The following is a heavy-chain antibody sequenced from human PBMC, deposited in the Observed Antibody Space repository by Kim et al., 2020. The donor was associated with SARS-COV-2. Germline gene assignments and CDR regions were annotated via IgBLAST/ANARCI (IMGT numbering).Heavy chain of an antibody. CDR1: GFTVSSHY. CDR3: ARIIVISGTWYYFDY. V-gene: IGHV3-53*01. CDR2: IYSGGAT. D-gene: IGHD2-2*01. Sequence: GGSLRLSCAVSGFTVSSHYMTWVRQAPGKGLEWVSVIYSGGATYYAASVKGRFTISRDTSKNMVFLQMNSLRAEDAAVYYCARIIVISGTWYYFDYWGQGTLVTVSS. J-gene: IGHJ4*02.